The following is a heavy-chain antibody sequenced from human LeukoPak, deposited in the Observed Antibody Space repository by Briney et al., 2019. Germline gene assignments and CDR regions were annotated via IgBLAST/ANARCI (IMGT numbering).Heavy chain of an antibody. J-gene: IGHJ5*02. V-gene: IGHV4-61*02. Sequence: SETLSLTCTVSGGSISSGSHYWSWFRQPAGRGLKWIGRIYSSGNTNYNPSLKSRVTISLDTSKNQFSLNLSSVTAADTAVYYCAGEVGGSWFDPWGLGTLVTVSS. CDR1: GGSISSGSHY. CDR2: IYSSGNT. D-gene: IGHD1-26*01. CDR3: AGEVGGSWFDP.